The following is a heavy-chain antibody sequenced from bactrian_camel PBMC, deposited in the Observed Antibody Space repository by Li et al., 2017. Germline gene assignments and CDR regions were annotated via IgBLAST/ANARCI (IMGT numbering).Heavy chain of an antibody. D-gene: IGHD3*01. CDR3: AAEAVYGVPN. CDR1: GYISSSYC. CDR2: MHSGGST. J-gene: IGHJ4*01. Sequence: HVQLVESGGGAVQTGGSLRLSCQVSGYISSSYCMGWLRQAPGKEREGVAHMHSGGSTTYADSVKGRFTISRDNAKNTLYLQLNSLRPEDTAMYYCAAEAVYGVPNWGQGTQVTVS. V-gene: IGHV3S53*01.